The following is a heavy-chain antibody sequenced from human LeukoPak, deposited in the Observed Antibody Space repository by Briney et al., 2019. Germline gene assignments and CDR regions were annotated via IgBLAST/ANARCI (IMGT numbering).Heavy chain of an antibody. CDR1: GGSISSGGYY. J-gene: IGHJ4*02. CDR2: IYYSGST. V-gene: IGHV4-31*03. Sequence: PSQTLSLTSTVSGGSISSGGYYWSWIRQHPGRGLEWIGYIYYSGSTYYNPSLKSRVTISVDTSKNQFSLKLSSVTAADTAVYYCARDIAAAGTIDYWGQGTLVTVSS. CDR3: ARDIAAAGTIDY. D-gene: IGHD6-13*01.